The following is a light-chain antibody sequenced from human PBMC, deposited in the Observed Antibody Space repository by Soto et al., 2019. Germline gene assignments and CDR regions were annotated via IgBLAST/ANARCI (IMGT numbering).Light chain of an antibody. CDR2: DVT. CDR1: SSDVGGSTY. J-gene: IGLJ2*01. V-gene: IGLV2-11*01. CDR3: CSHAGNFILV. Sequence: QSALTQPPSASGSPGQSVTISCTGTSSDVGGSTYVSWYQQHPGKTPRLMIYDVTKRPSGVPDRFSGSKSDSTASLTISGLQAEDEADYYCCSHAGNFILVFGGGTKLTVL.